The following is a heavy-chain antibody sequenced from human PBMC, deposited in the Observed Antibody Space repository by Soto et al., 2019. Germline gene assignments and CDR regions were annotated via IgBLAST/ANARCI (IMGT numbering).Heavy chain of an antibody. CDR2: TYYSGST. J-gene: IGHJ3*02. CDR1: GGSISSYY. D-gene: IGHD3-10*01. Sequence: SETLSLTCTVSGGSISSYYWSWIRQPPGKGLEWNGYTYYSGSTNYNPSLKSRVTISVDTSKNQFSLKLSSVTAADTAVYYCARVWGGAFDIWGQGTMVTVS. V-gene: IGHV4-59*01. CDR3: ARVWGGAFDI.